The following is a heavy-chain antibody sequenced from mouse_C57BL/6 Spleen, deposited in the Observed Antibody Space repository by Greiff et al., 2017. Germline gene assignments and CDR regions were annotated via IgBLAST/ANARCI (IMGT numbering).Heavy chain of an antibody. CDR2: INPNNGGT. D-gene: IGHD5-1*01. J-gene: IGHJ2*01. V-gene: IGHV1-18*01. CDR1: GYTFTDYD. CDR3: ARYLYYFDY. Sequence: EVQLVESGPELVKPGASVKIPCKASGYTFTDYDMDWVKQSHGKSLEWIGDINPNNGGTIYNQKFKGKATLTVDKSSSTAYMELRSLTSEDTAVYYCARYLYYFDYWGQGTTLTVSS.